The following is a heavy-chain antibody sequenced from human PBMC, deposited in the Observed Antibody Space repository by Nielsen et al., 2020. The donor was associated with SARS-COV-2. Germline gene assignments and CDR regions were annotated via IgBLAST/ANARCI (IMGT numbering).Heavy chain of an antibody. CDR3: ARGRCTSYNCAKLGGYMDV. D-gene: IGHD1-1*01. J-gene: IGHJ6*03. CDR2: IWYDGSNQ. Sequence: GGSLRLSCAASGFTFSGYGMHWVRLPPGKGLEWVAVIWYDGSNQYHADSVKGRFTISRDTSKNTLFLQMNNLRAEDTAVYYCARGRCTSYNCAKLGGYMDVWGKGTTVTVSS. CDR1: GFTFSGYG. V-gene: IGHV3-33*01.